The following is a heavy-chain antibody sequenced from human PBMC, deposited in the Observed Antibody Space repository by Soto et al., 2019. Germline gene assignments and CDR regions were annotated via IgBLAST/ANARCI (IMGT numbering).Heavy chain of an antibody. J-gene: IGHJ4*02. D-gene: IGHD3-22*01. Sequence: PSETLSLTCTVSGGSISSYYWSWIRQPPGKGLEWIGYIYYSGSTNYNPSLKSRVTISVDTSKNQFSLKLSSVTAADTAVYYCARGGGYYDIIGYYGGHYFDYWGQGTPVTVSS. CDR2: IYYSGST. CDR1: GGSISSYY. CDR3: ARGGGYYDIIGYYGGHYFDY. V-gene: IGHV4-59*08.